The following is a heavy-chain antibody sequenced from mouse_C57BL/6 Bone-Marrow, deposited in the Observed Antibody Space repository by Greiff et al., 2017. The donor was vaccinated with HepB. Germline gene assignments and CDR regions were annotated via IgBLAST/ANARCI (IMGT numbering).Heavy chain of an antibody. V-gene: IGHV1-26*01. J-gene: IGHJ4*01. CDR3: ARDSITTVVPYAMDY. CDR2: INPNNGGT. Sequence: VQLQQSGPELVKPGASVKISCKASGYTFTDYYMNWVKQSHGKSLEWIGDINPNNGGTSYNQKFKGKATLTVDKSSSTAYMELRSLTSEDSAVYYCARDSITTVVPYAMDYWGQGTSVTVSS. CDR1: GYTFTDYY. D-gene: IGHD1-1*01.